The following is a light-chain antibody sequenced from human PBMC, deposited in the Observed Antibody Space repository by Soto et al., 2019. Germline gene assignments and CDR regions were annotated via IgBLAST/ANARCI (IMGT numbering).Light chain of an antibody. V-gene: IGLV2-14*01. Sequence: QSALTQPASVSGSPGQSITISCTGTSSDVGGYNYVSWYQQHPGKAPKLMIYDVSNRTSGVSNRFSGSKSGNTASLTISGLQAEDEADYYRSSDTGSSTLVFGGGTKLTVL. CDR3: SSDTGSSTLV. J-gene: IGLJ2*01. CDR1: SSDVGGYNY. CDR2: DVS.